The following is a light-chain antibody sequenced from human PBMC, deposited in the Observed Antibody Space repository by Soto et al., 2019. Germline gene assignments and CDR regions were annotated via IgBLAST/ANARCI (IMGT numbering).Light chain of an antibody. CDR3: AAWDDSLNGLV. Sequence: QSVLTQPPSASGTPGQRVTISCSGRSSNIGSNTVNWYQQLPKKAPKLLIYSNNQRPSGVPDRFSGSKSGTSASLAISGLQSEDEAEYYCAAWDDSLNGLVFGGGTKLTVL. CDR1: SSNIGSNT. J-gene: IGLJ2*01. CDR2: SNN. V-gene: IGLV1-44*01.